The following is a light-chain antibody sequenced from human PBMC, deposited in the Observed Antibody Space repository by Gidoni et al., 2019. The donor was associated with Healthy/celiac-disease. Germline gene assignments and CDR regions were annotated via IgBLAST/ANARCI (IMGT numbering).Light chain of an antibody. Sequence: DIQMTQSPSSLSASVGDRVNITCRASQSIRSYLNWYQQKPGKAPKLLIYAASSLQSGVPSRFSGSGSGTDFTRTISRLQPEDFAPYYCQQSYSTPWTFGQGTKVEIK. V-gene: IGKV1-39*01. J-gene: IGKJ1*01. CDR1: QSIRSY. CDR2: AAS. CDR3: QQSYSTPWT.